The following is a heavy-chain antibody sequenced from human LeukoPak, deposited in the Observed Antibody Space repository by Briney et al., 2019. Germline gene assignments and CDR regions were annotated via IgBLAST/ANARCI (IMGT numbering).Heavy chain of an antibody. D-gene: IGHD6-19*01. CDR1: GGSISSYY. V-gene: IGHV4-59*01. J-gene: IGHJ4*02. CDR2: IYYSGST. Sequence: SETLSLTCTVSGGSISSYYWSLIRQPPGKGLEWIGYIYYSGSTNYNPSLKSRVTISVDTSKNQFSLKLTSVTAADTAVYYCVRHTTSGWYQVVYWGQGTLVTVSS. CDR3: VRHTTSGWYQVVY.